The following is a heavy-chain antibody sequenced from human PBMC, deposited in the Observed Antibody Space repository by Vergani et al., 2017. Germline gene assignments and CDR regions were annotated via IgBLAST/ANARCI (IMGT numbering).Heavy chain of an antibody. CDR3: ARRDSSSPALDY. Sequence: EVQLVESGGGLAQPGGSLRLSCAASGFTFRNYAMTWVRQAPGKGLEWVSAISGSGGSTYYADSVKGRFTISRENAKNSLYLQMNGLRAGDTAVYYCARRDSSSPALDYWGQGTLVTVSS. V-gene: IGHV3-23*04. J-gene: IGHJ4*02. D-gene: IGHD6-6*01. CDR1: GFTFRNYA. CDR2: ISGSGGST.